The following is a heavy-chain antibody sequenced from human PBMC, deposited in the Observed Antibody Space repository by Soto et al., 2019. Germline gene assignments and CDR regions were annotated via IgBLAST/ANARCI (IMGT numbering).Heavy chain of an antibody. CDR1: GFSFSDDY. Sequence: QVQLVESGGGLVKPGGSLRLSCAASGFSFSDDYMSWIRQAPGKGLEWVSYISSNGNTKYYADSVKGRFIISRDNPNNSLYLHMNSLRPEDTAVYYCAKDPRTRDFWSVSYDTYLSFYYMHVCGKGTTVTVSS. D-gene: IGHD3-3*01. CDR3: AKDPRTRDFWSVSYDTYLSFYYMHV. V-gene: IGHV3-11*01. J-gene: IGHJ6*03. CDR2: ISSNGNTK.